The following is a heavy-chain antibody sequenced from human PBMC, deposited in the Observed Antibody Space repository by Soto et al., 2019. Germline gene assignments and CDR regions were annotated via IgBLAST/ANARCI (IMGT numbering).Heavy chain of an antibody. J-gene: IGHJ6*02. CDR3: ARSLLDEYSSSWRSAYYGMDV. V-gene: IGHV1-2*02. Sequence: ASVKVSCKASGFTFSAYYIYWVRQAPGHGLEWIGWINPNSGGTNNAQKFKGRVTMTRDTSTSTVYMELSALIPDDTAVYYCARSLLDEYSSSWRSAYYGMDVWGQGTTVTVSS. D-gene: IGHD6-13*01. CDR1: GFTFSAYY. CDR2: INPNSGGT.